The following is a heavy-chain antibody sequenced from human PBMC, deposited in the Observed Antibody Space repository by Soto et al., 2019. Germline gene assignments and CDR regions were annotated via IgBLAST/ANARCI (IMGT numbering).Heavy chain of an antibody. V-gene: IGHV4-34*01. Sequence: SETLSLTCAVYGGSFSGYYWSWIRQPPGKGVEWIGEINHSGSTNYNPSLKSRVTISVDTSKNQFSLKLSSVTAADTAVYYCAGYGRPVTGTTYWGQGTLVTVSS. D-gene: IGHD1-7*01. CDR2: INHSGST. CDR3: AGYGRPVTGTTY. J-gene: IGHJ4*02. CDR1: GGSFSGYY.